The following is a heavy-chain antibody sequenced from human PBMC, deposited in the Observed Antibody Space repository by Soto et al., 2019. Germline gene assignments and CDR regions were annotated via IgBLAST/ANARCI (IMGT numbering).Heavy chain of an antibody. CDR2: ISAYNGNT. Sequence: QVQLVQSGAEVKKPGASVKVSCKASGYTFTSYGISWVRQAPGQGLEWMGWISAYNGNTNYAQKLQGRGTMTTDTSTSTAYMELRSLRSDDTAVYYCARVGVGIAAACNPAYYYYGMDVWGQGTTVTVSS. CDR3: ARVGVGIAAACNPAYYYYGMDV. V-gene: IGHV1-18*01. J-gene: IGHJ6*02. CDR1: GYTFTSYG. D-gene: IGHD6-13*01.